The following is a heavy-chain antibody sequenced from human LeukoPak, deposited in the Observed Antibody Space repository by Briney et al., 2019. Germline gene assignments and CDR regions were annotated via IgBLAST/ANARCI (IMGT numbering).Heavy chain of an antibody. V-gene: IGHV3-21*01. Sequence: GGSLRLSCAASGFTFSSYSMNWVRRAPGKGLEWVSTISSGSSHIYYADSVKGRFTISRDNAKNSLYLQMNSLSVEDTAVYYCARETSGSHWNWGQGTLVTVSS. CDR3: ARETSGSHWN. D-gene: IGHD1-26*01. J-gene: IGHJ4*02. CDR2: ISSGSSHI. CDR1: GFTFSSYS.